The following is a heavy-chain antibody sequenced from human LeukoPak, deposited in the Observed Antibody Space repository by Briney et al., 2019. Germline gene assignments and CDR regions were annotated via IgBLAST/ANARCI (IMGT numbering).Heavy chain of an antibody. V-gene: IGHV1-18*01. CDR1: GYTFTSYG. Sequence: GASVKVSCKASGYTFTSYGISWVRQAPGQGLEWMGWISGYNGNTNYAQKLQGRVTMTTDTSTSTAYMELRSLRSDDTAVYYCARVAVVRGVIDWFDPWGQGTLVTVSS. CDR2: ISGYNGNT. D-gene: IGHD3-10*01. J-gene: IGHJ5*02. CDR3: ARVAVVRGVIDWFDP.